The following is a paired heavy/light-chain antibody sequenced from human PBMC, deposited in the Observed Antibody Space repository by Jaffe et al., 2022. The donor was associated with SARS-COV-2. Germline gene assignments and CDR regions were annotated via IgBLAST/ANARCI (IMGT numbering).Light chain of an antibody. CDR3: NSRDSSGNHRV. V-gene: IGLV3-19*01. J-gene: IGLJ1*01. CDR2: GPN. CDR1: SLRNYY. Sequence: SSELTQDPAVSVALGQTVKITCQGDSLRNYYATWYQLKPGQAPVLVIYGPNNRPSGIPDRFSGSTSGNTASLTITGAQAEDEADYYCNSRDSSGNHRVFGTGTKVTVL.
Heavy chain of an antibody. J-gene: IGHJ5*02. CDR2: INHSGSA. CDR3: ARDSVFDSSSWPYYNWFDP. V-gene: IGHV4-34*01. Sequence: QVHLQQWGTGLLKPSETLFLTCDVYGGSFSGHYWSWIRQPPGKGLEWIGEINHSGSANYNPSLKSRVTISVDTSKSQFSLKLNSVTAADTAVYYCARDSVFDSSSWPYYNWFDPWGQGTLVTVSS. D-gene: IGHD6-13*01. CDR1: GGSFSGHY.